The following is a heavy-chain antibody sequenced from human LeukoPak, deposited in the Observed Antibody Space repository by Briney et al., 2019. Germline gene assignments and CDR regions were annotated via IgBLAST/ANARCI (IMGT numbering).Heavy chain of an antibody. CDR1: GYSLTELS. J-gene: IGHJ6*03. V-gene: IGHV1-24*01. Sequence: ASVKVSCKVSGYSLTELSMHWVRQAPGKGLEWMGGFDPEDGETINAQKFQGRVTTTEDTSTDTAYMELSSLRSEDTAVYYCATGGGWLQFSSYYYCMDVWGKGTTVTVSS. D-gene: IGHD5-24*01. CDR2: FDPEDGET. CDR3: ATGGGWLQFSSYYYCMDV.